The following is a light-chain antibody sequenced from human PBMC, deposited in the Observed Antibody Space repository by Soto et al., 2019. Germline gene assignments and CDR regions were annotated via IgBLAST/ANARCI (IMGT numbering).Light chain of an antibody. CDR2: VDN. J-gene: IGLJ1*01. CDR3: AAWDEKLNGFV. CDR1: SSNIGINT. V-gene: IGLV1-44*01. Sequence: QSVLTQPPSASGTPGQRVTISCFGSSSNIGINTVNWYQQLPGTAPKVLIYVDNHRPSGVPDRFSGSKSGTSASLAISGLQSEDEADYYCAAWDEKLNGFVFGTGTKVT.